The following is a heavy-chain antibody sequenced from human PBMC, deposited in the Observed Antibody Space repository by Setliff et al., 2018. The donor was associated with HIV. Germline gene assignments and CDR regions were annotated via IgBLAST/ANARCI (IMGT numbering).Heavy chain of an antibody. CDR3: ARVLYGDYGGGLNWLDP. CDR1: GYTFINYA. J-gene: IGHJ5*02. Sequence: GASVKVSCKASGYTFINYAMNWVRQAPGQGLEWMGWINTHTGSPTYAQAFTGRFVFSVDTSVSTAYLQISSLKAEDTAVYYCARVLYGDYGGGLNWLDPWGQGTLVTVSS. D-gene: IGHD4-17*01. V-gene: IGHV7-4-1*02. CDR2: INTHTGSP.